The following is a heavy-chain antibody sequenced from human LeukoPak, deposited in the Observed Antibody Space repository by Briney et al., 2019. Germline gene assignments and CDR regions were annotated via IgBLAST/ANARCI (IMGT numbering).Heavy chain of an antibody. CDR1: GFTFSRYS. V-gene: IGHV3-48*01. CDR2: ISNSSSTI. J-gene: IGHJ3*02. D-gene: IGHD1-26*01. CDR3: ARDRATAGSIGTDAFDI. Sequence: GGSLRLSCAASGFTFSRYSMNWVRHAPGKGLEWGSYISNSSSTIYYADSVKGRFTISRDNAKNSLYLKTNTLTAEDTAVDYCARDRATAGSIGTDAFDIWGQGTMVTVSS.